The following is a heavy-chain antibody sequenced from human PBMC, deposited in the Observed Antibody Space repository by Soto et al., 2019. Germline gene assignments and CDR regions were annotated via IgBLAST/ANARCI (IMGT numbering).Heavy chain of an antibody. D-gene: IGHD4-4*01. CDR3: VSYRGAFYFDH. V-gene: IGHV4-59*01. CDR2: VYYGGT. CDR1: GGSMSSNY. J-gene: IGHJ4*02. Sequence: SETLSLTCTVSGGSMSSNYWSWIRQSPAKGLEWIGFVYYGGTNYNPSFESRVTMSVDTPKKQFSLELTDVTAADTAVYYCVSYRGAFYFDHWGQGTLVTVSS.